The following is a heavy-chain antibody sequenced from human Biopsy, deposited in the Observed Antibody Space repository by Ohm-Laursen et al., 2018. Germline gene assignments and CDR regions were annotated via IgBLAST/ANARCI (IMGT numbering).Heavy chain of an antibody. CDR2: IYSSGST. CDR3: AREPRIAAVAYFDP. CDR1: GGPIRNYY. V-gene: IGHV4-4*07. D-gene: IGHD6-13*01. J-gene: IGHJ5*02. Sequence: LSLTCTVSGGPIRNYYWSWIRPPAGKGLEWIGRIYSSGSTNYNPSLKRRVTMSVDTSKNQFSLILSSMTAADTAVYYCAREPRIAAVAYFDPWGQGTLVTVSS.